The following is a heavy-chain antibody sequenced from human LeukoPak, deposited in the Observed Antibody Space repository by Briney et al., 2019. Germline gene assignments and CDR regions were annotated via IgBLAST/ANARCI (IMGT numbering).Heavy chain of an antibody. J-gene: IGHJ4*02. V-gene: IGHV3-30*01. CDR2: ISYDGSNK. CDR1: GFTFSSYA. Sequence: GGALRLSCGASGFTFSSYAMHWVRQAPGKGLEWVVVISYDGSNKYYADSVKGRFTISRDNSKNTLYLQMNSLRAEDTAVYYCARGDSGSYPGSFDYWGQGTLVTVSS. CDR3: ARGDSGSYPGSFDY. D-gene: IGHD1-26*01.